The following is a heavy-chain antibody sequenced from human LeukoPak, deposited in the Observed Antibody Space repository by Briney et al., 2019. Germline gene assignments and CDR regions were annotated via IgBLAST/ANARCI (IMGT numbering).Heavy chain of an antibody. D-gene: IGHD2-15*01. CDR2: ISWDGGST. CDR3: AKDNRGGSWCLDY. V-gene: IGHV3-43*01. J-gene: IGHJ4*02. Sequence: GGSLRLSCAASGFTFSSYAMSWVRQAPGKGLEWVSLISWDGGSTYYADSVECRFTISRDNSKNSLYLQMNSLRTEDTALYYCAKDNRGGSWCLDYWGQGTLVTVSS. CDR1: GFTFSSYA.